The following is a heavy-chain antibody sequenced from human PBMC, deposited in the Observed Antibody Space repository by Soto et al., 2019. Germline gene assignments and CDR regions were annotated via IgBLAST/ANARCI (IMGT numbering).Heavy chain of an antibody. V-gene: IGHV3-33*01. Sequence: GGSLRLSCAASVFTFSYYGMHWVRQAPGEGLQWVAVIWFDGSNEHYADSVKGRFTISRDNSKNTLYLQMYSLRAGDTAVYYCARGSLYCSSTSCSYGMDVWGQGTTVTVSS. CDR3: ARGSLYCSSTSCSYGMDV. J-gene: IGHJ6*02. CDR2: IWFDGSNE. D-gene: IGHD2-15*01. CDR1: VFTFSYYG.